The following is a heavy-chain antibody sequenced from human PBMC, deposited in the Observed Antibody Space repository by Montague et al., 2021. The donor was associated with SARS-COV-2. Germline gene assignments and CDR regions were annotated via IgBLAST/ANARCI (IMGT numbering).Heavy chain of an antibody. V-gene: IGHV4-39*07. CDR3: ARSPEPMIILIITSLNWYFDP. J-gene: IGHJ2*01. D-gene: IGHD3-22*01. Sequence: SETLSLTCTVSDGSISSGSYYWGWIRQPPGKGLEWIGSIYYSGSTYKNPSLKSRVTLSVDTSENHFSLKLSSVTAADTAVYYCARSPEPMIILIITSLNWYFDPWGRGTLVTVSS. CDR2: IYYSGST. CDR1: DGSISSGSYY.